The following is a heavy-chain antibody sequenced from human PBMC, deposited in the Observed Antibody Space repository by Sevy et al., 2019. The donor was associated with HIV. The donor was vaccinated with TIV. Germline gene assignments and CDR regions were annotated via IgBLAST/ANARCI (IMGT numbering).Heavy chain of an antibody. CDR1: GSTFISYV. J-gene: IGHJ4*02. Sequence: GGSLRLSCAASGSTFISYVMTWVRQAPGMGLEWVSTISASGGSTYYADSVKGRFIISRDNSKNTVDLQMNSLRAGDTAVYYCAKEDSGGYLYWGQRTLVTVSS. D-gene: IGHD3-22*01. CDR2: ISASGGST. V-gene: IGHV3-23*01. CDR3: AKEDSGGYLY.